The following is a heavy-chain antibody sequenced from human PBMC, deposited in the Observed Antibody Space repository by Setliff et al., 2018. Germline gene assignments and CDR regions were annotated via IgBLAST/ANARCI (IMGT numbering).Heavy chain of an antibody. D-gene: IGHD3-22*01. V-gene: IGHV1-69*13. J-gene: IGHJ3*01. Sequence: SVKVSCKASGGTFGSSALSWVQQAPGQGLEWMGGIIPMFDTGIYAEKFQGRVTLSADESTSTVYMESTRLRPEDTAIYYCARDKADYYDRSGYSGASDVWGQGTMVTVS. CDR1: GGTFGSSA. CDR2: IIPMFDTG. CDR3: ARDKADYYDRSGYSGASDV.